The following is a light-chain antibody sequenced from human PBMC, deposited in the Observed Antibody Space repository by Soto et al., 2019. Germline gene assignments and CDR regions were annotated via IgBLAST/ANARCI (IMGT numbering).Light chain of an antibody. CDR3: SSLTSSNPVF. CDR2: NVS. CDR1: SSDVGGYNY. Sequence: QSALTQPASVSGSPRQSITISCTGTSSDVGGYNYVSWYQQHPGKAPKLIIYNVSKRPSGVSNRFSGSKSGNTASLTISGLQAEDEGHYYCSSLTSSNPVFFGGGTKLTVL. J-gene: IGLJ2*01. V-gene: IGLV2-14*01.